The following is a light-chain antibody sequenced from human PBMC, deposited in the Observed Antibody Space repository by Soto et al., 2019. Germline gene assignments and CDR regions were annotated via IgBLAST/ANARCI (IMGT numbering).Light chain of an antibody. Sequence: QAVVTQPPSVSGAPGQRVTISCTGTSSNIGSGYDVHWYQQLPGAAPKLLIYGNIYRPSGVPDRFSGSKSGTSASLAITGLQAEDEADYHCQSYDSSLSARVFGGGTQLTVL. CDR2: GNI. CDR1: SSNIGSGYD. CDR3: QSYDSSLSARV. V-gene: IGLV1-40*01. J-gene: IGLJ2*01.